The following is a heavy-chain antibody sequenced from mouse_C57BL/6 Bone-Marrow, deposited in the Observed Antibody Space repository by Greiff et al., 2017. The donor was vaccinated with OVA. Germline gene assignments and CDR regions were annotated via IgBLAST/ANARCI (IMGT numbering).Heavy chain of an antibody. D-gene: IGHD3-2*02. J-gene: IGHJ2*01. CDR3: AGAQAEY. V-gene: IGHV1-81*01. Sequence: QVQLQQSGAELARPGASVKLSCKASGYTFTSYGISWVKQRTGQGLEWIGEIYPRSGNTYYTEKFKGTATLTADKSSSTAYMELRSLTSEDSAVYFCAGAQAEYWGQGTTLTVSS. CDR1: GYTFTSYG. CDR2: IYPRSGNT.